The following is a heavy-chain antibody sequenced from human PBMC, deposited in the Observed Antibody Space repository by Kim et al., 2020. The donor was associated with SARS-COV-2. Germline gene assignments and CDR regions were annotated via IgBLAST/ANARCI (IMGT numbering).Heavy chain of an antibody. Sequence: GGSLRLSCAASGFTFSSYAMSWVRQAPGKGLEWVSAISGSGGSTYYADSVKGRFTISRDNSKNTLYLQMNSLRAEDTAVYYCAKASDDRLLWFGESAFDIWGQGTMVTVSS. CDR3: AKASDDRLLWFGESAFDI. J-gene: IGHJ3*02. D-gene: IGHD3-10*01. V-gene: IGHV3-23*01. CDR2: ISGSGGST. CDR1: GFTFSSYA.